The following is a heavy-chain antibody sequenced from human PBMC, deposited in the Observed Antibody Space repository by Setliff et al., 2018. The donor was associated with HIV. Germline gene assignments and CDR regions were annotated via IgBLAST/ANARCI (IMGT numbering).Heavy chain of an antibody. CDR3: AKDKYYDILTGYFTD. CDR1: GFTFSNYA. CDR2: ILSTGERT. Sequence: PGGSLRLSCAASGFTFSNYAMSWVRQAPGEGLEWVSAILSTGERTFYADSVKGRFTISRDNSKNTVYLQMNSLRAEDTAIYYCAKDKYYDILTGYFTDWGQGTQVTVSS. D-gene: IGHD3-9*01. V-gene: IGHV3-23*01. J-gene: IGHJ4*02.